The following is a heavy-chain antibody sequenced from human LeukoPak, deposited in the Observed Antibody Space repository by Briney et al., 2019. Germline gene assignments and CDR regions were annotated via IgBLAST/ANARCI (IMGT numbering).Heavy chain of an antibody. V-gene: IGHV3-21*01. CDR1: GFTFSSYS. D-gene: IGHD4-17*01. J-gene: IGHJ3*02. Sequence: GGSLRLSCAASGFTFSSYSMNWVRQAPGKGLEWVSSISSSSSYIYYADSVKGRFTISRDNARNSLYLQMNSLRAEDTAVYYCARDPDYGDEDAFDIWGQGTMVTVSS. CDR3: ARDPDYGDEDAFDI. CDR2: ISSSSSYI.